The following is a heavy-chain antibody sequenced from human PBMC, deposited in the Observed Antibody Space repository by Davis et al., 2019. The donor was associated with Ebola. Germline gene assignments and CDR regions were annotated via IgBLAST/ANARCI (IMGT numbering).Heavy chain of an antibody. J-gene: IGHJ4*02. CDR1: GGSISSYY. CDR2: IYYSGST. Sequence: PGGSLRLSCTVSGGSISSYYWSWIRQPPGKGLEWIGYIYYSGSTNYNPSLKSRVTISVDTSKNQFSLKLSSVTAADTAVYYCARSQRITMVRGGLHDYWGQGTLVTVSS. D-gene: IGHD3-10*01. CDR3: ARSQRITMVRGGLHDY. V-gene: IGHV4-59*01.